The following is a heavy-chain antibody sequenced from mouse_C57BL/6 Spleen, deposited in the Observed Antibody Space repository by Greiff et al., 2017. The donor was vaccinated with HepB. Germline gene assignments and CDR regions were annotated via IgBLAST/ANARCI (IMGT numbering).Heavy chain of an antibody. Sequence: QVQLQQSGAELARPGASVKLSCKASGYTFTSYGISWVKQRTGQGLEWIGEIYPRSGNTYYNEKFKGKATLTADQSSSTAYMELRSLTSEDSAVYFCARIITTVVDPYYFDYWGQGTTLTVSS. J-gene: IGHJ2*01. CDR1: GYTFTSYG. D-gene: IGHD1-1*01. V-gene: IGHV1-81*01. CDR2: IYPRSGNT. CDR3: ARIITTVVDPYYFDY.